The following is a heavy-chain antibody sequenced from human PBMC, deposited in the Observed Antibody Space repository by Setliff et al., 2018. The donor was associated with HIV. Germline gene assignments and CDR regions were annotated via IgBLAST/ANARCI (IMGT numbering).Heavy chain of an antibody. V-gene: IGHV3-21*01. CDR1: GFTFSSYS. J-gene: IGHJ3*02. CDR3: ARRTYGQSRDVFDI. CDR2: ISSSSSYI. D-gene: IGHD2-2*01. Sequence: GGSLRLSCAASGFTFSSYSMNWVRQAPGKGLEWVSSISSSSSYIYYADSVKGRFTISRENAKNSLYLQMNSLRAEDTAVYYCARRTYGQSRDVFDIWGQGTTVTVSS.